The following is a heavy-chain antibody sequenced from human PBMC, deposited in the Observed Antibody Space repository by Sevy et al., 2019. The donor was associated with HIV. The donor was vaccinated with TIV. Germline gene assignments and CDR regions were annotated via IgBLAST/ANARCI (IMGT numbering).Heavy chain of an antibody. CDR3: ARDRGELLSSAFDY. Sequence: GGSLRLSCAASGFTFSDYAMHWVRQAPGKGLEWVAVISYDGRNKKYNADSVKGRFKICRDNSKITLYLQMNSLRAEDKAIYYCARDRGELLSSAFDYWGQGTLVTVSS. CDR1: GFTFSDYA. CDR2: ISYDGRNKK. V-gene: IGHV3-30*04. D-gene: IGHD1-26*01. J-gene: IGHJ4*02.